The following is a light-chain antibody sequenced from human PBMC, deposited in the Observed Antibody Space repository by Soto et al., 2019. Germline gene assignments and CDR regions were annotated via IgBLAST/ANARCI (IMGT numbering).Light chain of an antibody. CDR1: QSIGGNF. CDR3: HQYGSSPIT. V-gene: IGKV3-20*01. J-gene: IGKJ5*01. CDR2: GAS. Sequence: EIVSTRSPGTLSLSPGEGATLSCRASQSIGGNFLAWYQQRRGQAPRLLIHGASNRATGIPDRFSGSGSGIDFTLTISRLEPEDFALFYCHQYGSSPITFGQGTRLEIK.